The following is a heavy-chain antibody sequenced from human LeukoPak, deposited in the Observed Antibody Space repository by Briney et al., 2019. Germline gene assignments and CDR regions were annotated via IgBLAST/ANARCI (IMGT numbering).Heavy chain of an antibody. D-gene: IGHD3-3*01. V-gene: IGHV4-4*09. CDR3: ARHPSITIFGVAEPPDY. J-gene: IGHJ4*02. Sequence: SETLSLTCTVSGGSISSYYWSWIRQPPGKGLEWSGYIYTSGSTNYNPSLKSRVTISVDTSKNQFSLKLSSVTAADTAVYYCARHPSITIFGVAEPPDYWGQGTLVTVSS. CDR2: IYTSGST. CDR1: GGSISSYY.